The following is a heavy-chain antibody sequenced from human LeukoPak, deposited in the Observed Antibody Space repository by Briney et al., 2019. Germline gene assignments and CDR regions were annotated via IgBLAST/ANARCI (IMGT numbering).Heavy chain of an antibody. D-gene: IGHD6-13*01. Sequence: ASVKVSCKASGYTFTSYGISWVRQAPGQGLEWMGWISAYNGNTNYAQKLQGRVTMTTDTSTSTAYMELRSLRSDDTAVYYCARHPIAAATDYFDYWGQATLVTVSS. J-gene: IGHJ4*02. CDR1: GYTFTSYG. CDR2: ISAYNGNT. V-gene: IGHV1-18*04. CDR3: ARHPIAAATDYFDY.